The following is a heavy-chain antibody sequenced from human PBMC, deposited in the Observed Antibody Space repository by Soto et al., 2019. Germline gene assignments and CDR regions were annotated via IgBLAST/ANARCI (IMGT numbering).Heavy chain of an antibody. V-gene: IGHV4-34*01. Sequence: SETLSLTCAVFNGSLSGYYWSWIRQPPGKGPEWIGESNHGGNTNYNPSLRSRLTISVDTSKNQFSLRLSSMTAADTAVYYCARGSRSLYYYDTSASNYFGPWGQGTLVTVSS. D-gene: IGHD3-22*01. CDR2: SNHGGNT. CDR3: ARGSRSLYYYDTSASNYFGP. CDR1: NGSLSGYY. J-gene: IGHJ5*02.